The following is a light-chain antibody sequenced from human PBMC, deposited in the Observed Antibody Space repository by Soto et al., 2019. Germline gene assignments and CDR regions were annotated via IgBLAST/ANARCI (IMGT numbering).Light chain of an antibody. J-gene: IGLJ3*02. CDR3: CSYAGSETWV. V-gene: IGLV2-23*01. Sequence: QSALTQPASVSGSPGQSITISCTGTSSDVGSYNLVSWYQQYPGKAPKLMIYEGSKRPSGVSNRFSGSKSGNTASLTISGLQAEDEAEYYCCSYAGSETWVFGGGTKLTVL. CDR1: SSDVGSYNL. CDR2: EGS.